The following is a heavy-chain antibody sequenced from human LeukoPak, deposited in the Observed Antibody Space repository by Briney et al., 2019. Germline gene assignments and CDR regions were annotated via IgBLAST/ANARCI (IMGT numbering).Heavy chain of an antibody. Sequence: SETLSLTCTVSGGSISNNNYYWGWIRQPPGKGLEWIGSIYYSGSAYYNPSLKSRVTISVDTSKNQFSLKLSSVTAADTAVYYCARSSPTTINCSGGSCYFNHPTFYYYYYMDVWGKGTTVTISS. CDR2: IYYSGSA. D-gene: IGHD2-15*01. J-gene: IGHJ6*03. CDR1: GGSISNNNYY. V-gene: IGHV4-39*07. CDR3: ARSSPTTINCSGGSCYFNHPTFYYYYYMDV.